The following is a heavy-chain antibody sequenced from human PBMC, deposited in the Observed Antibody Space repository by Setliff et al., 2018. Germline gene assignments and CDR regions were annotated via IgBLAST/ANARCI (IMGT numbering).Heavy chain of an antibody. CDR3: ARERYFDWFFED. CDR2: IHASGSP. V-gene: IGHV4-61*02. Sequence: PSETLSLTCTVSGGSITSGSFYWSWIRQPAGKKLEWIGRIHASGSPDYNPSFKSRVTISRDTSTNQFPLKLGSVTAADTAVYYCARERYFDWFFEDWGHGTLVTVSS. J-gene: IGHJ4*01. CDR1: GGSITSGSFY. D-gene: IGHD3-9*01.